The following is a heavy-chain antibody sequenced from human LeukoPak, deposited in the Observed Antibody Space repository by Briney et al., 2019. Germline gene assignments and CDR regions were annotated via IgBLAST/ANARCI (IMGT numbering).Heavy chain of an antibody. Sequence: GGTLRLSCAASGFTFSSYGMSWVRQAPGKGLEWVSASSGSGGSTYYADSVKGRFTISRDNSKNTLYLQMNSLRAEDTAVYYCAKAGIMLVVAATPFDYWGQGTLVTVSS. D-gene: IGHD2-15*01. CDR3: AKAGIMLVVAATPFDY. CDR1: GFTFSSYG. V-gene: IGHV3-23*01. CDR2: SSGSGGST. J-gene: IGHJ4*02.